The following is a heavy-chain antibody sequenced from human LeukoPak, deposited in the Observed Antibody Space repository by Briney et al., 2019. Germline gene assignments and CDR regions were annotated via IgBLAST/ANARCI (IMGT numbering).Heavy chain of an antibody. CDR3: ATNPAATRGFDN. CDR2: INPNSGGT. D-gene: IGHD2-2*01. V-gene: IGHV1-2*02. J-gene: IGHJ4*02. Sequence: ASVKVSCKASGYTFTAYYMHWLRQAPGQGLEWMGWINPNSGGTKYAQKFQGRVTMTRDTSISTAYMEVSRLRSDDTAVYYCATNPAATRGFDNWGQGTLVTVSS. CDR1: GYTFTAYY.